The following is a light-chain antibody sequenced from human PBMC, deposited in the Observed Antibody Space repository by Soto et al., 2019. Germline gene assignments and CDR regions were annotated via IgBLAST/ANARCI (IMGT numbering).Light chain of an antibody. CDR3: QQVDSYPRT. J-gene: IGKJ1*01. CDR2: ASS. V-gene: IGKV1-9*01. Sequence: IQMTQSPSSLSASVGDRVTVTCQASQGIGTYLVWYQQKSGKAPTVLIYASSTLQTGVPSRFSGSGSGTDFSLTISSLHPEDVATYYCQQVDSYPRTFGQGTKVDIK. CDR1: QGIGTY.